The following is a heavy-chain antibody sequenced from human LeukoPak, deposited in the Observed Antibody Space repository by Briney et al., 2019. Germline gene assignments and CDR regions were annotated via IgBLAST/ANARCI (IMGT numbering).Heavy chain of an antibody. CDR2: ISYDGSNK. V-gene: IGHV3-30*03. Sequence: GGSLRLSCAASGFTFSSYGMHWVRQAPGKGLEWVAVISYDGSNKYYADSVKGRFTISRNNSKNTLYLQMNSLRAEDTAVYYCASTPPLRYGDYVGYLQHWGQGTLVTVSS. CDR3: ASTPPLRYGDYVGYLQH. J-gene: IGHJ1*01. D-gene: IGHD4-17*01. CDR1: GFTFSSYG.